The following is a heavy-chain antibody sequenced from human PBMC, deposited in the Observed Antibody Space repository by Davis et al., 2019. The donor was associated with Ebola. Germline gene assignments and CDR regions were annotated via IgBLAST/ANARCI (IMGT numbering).Heavy chain of an antibody. V-gene: IGHV3-33*01. J-gene: IGHJ3*02. CDR3: ASITMAEDAFDI. Sequence: PGGSLRLSCAASGFTFSSYGMHWVRQAPGKGLEWVAVIWYDGSNKYYADSVKGRFTISRDNSKNTPYLQMNSLRAEDTAVYYCASITMAEDAFDIWGQGTMVTVSS. D-gene: IGHD3-10*01. CDR1: GFTFSSYG. CDR2: IWYDGSNK.